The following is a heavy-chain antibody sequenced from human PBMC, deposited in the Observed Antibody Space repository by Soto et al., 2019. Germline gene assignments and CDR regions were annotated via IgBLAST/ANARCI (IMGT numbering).Heavy chain of an antibody. CDR3: ARKGSSWTGYFAY. Sequence: QVQLVQSGAEVKKPGSSVPVSCKASGGTFSSYAISWVRQAPGQGLEWMGGIIPIFGTANYAQKFQGRVTITADESTSTAYMALSSLRSEDTDVYYCARKGSSWTGYFAYWGQGTLVTVSS. CDR1: GGTFSSYA. V-gene: IGHV1-69*01. CDR2: IIPIFGTA. D-gene: IGHD6-13*01. J-gene: IGHJ4*02.